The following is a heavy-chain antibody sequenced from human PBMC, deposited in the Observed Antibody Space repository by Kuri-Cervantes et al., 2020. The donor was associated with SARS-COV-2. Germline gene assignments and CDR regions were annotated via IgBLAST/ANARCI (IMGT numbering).Heavy chain of an antibody. CDR2: ISGSGGST. D-gene: IGHD7-27*01. CDR1: GFTFSSYA. Sequence: GESLKISCAASGFTFSSYAMSWVRQAPGKGLEWVSAISGSGGSTYYADSVKGRFTISRDNSKNTLYLQMNSLRAEDTAVYYCAPSTGDNRYWGQGTLVTVSS. CDR3: APSTGDNRY. V-gene: IGHV3-23*01. J-gene: IGHJ4*02.